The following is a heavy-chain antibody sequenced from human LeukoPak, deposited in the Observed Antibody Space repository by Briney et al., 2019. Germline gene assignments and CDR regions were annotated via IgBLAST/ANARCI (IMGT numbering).Heavy chain of an antibody. CDR3: ARGNDFTMKVVVTNRDFDY. V-gene: IGHV1-46*01. Sequence: ASVKVSCKASGYTFTSYYMHWVRQAPGQGLEWMGIINPSGGSTSYAQKFQGRVTMTRDTSTSTVYMELSSLRSEDTAVYYCARGNDFTMKVVVTNRDFDYWGQGTLVTVSS. CDR2: INPSGGST. CDR1: GYTFTSYY. J-gene: IGHJ4*02. D-gene: IGHD3-22*01.